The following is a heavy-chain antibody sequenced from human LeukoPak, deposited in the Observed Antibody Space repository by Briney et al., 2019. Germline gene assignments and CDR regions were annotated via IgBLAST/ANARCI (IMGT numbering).Heavy chain of an antibody. J-gene: IGHJ4*02. V-gene: IGHV4-34*01. Sequence: SETLSLTCAVYGGSFSGYYWSWIRQPPGKGLEWIGEINHSGSTNYNPSLKSRVTISVDTSKNQFSLKLGSVTAADTAVYYCARGAVTIFGVVFLDYWGQGTLVTVSS. CDR1: GGSFSGYY. D-gene: IGHD3-3*01. CDR3: ARGAVTIFGVVFLDY. CDR2: INHSGST.